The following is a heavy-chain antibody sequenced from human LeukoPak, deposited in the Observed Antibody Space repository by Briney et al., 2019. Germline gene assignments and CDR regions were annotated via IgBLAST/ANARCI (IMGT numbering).Heavy chain of an antibody. D-gene: IGHD3-22*01. CDR2: INQDGSEK. J-gene: IGHJ5*02. Sequence: PGGSLRLSYAASGFTFSSYWMSWVSQAPGKGLEWVANINQDGSEKYYVDSVKGRFTISRDNAKSSLYLQMNSLRAEDTAVYYCARWDGNGYPLDQGTLVTVSS. CDR3: ARWDGNGYP. V-gene: IGHV3-7*01. CDR1: GFTFSSYW.